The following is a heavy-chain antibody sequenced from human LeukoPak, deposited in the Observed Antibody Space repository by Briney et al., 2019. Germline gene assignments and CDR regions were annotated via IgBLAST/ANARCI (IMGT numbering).Heavy chain of an antibody. CDR3: ARDLSWFGRKVVVRDY. J-gene: IGHJ4*02. V-gene: IGHV1-3*01. D-gene: IGHD3-10*01. Sequence: KFQGRVTITRDTSASTAYMELSSLRSEDTAVYYCARDLSWFGRKVVVRDYWGQGTLVTVSS.